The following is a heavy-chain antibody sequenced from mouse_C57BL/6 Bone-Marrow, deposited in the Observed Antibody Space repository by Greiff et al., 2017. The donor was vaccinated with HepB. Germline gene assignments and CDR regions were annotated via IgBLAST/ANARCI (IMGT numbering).Heavy chain of an antibody. J-gene: IGHJ4*01. Sequence: QVQLQQSGAELVRPGASVKLSCKASGYTFTDYYINWVKQRPGQGLEWIARIYPGSGNTYYNEKFKGKATLTAEKSSSTAYMQLSSLTSEDSAVYFCARAGGLQYAMDYWGQGTSVTVSS. CDR3: ARAGGLQYAMDY. CDR1: GYTFTDYY. CDR2: IYPGSGNT. V-gene: IGHV1-76*01. D-gene: IGHD2-1*01.